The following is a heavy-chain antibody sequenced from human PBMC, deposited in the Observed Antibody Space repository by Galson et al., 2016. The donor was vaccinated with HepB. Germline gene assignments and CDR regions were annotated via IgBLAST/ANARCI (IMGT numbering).Heavy chain of an antibody. D-gene: IGHD3-22*01. CDR1: GFTFDNYT. CDR2: VSHSSTYV. J-gene: IGHJ4*02. CDR3: AGGGGWLSHY. Sequence: SLRLSCAASGFTFDNYTMNWLRQAPGKGLEWVSSVSHSSTYVYYADSVQGRFTISRDNAKNSLYLEMNSLRVEDTAVYYCAGGGGWLSHYWGQGALVTVSS. V-gene: IGHV3-21*01.